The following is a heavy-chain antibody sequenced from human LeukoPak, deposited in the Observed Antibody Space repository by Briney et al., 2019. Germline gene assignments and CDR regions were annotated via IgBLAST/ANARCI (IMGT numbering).Heavy chain of an antibody. D-gene: IGHD3-22*01. CDR3: VRGPRYYDDSGFHYGVFDI. CDR2: INSDGSST. Sequence: GGSLRLSCAASGFTFSSYWMHWVRQAPGKGLVWVSRINSDGSSTSYADSVKGRFTISRDNAKNTLYLQMNSLTADDTAVYYCVRGPRYYDDSGFHYGVFDIWGQGTVVTVSS. CDR1: GFTFSSYW. J-gene: IGHJ3*02. V-gene: IGHV3-74*01.